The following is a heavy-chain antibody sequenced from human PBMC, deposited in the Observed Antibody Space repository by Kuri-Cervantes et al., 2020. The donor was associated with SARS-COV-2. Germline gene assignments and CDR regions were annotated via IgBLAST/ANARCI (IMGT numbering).Heavy chain of an antibody. D-gene: IGHD6-6*01. CDR3: AKDPQLGDAFDI. Sequence: GGSLRLSCAGSSFIFSSYYMNWVPLAPGKRLEWVSIIYDDDTTDYADSVKGRFTISRDNSKNTLYLQMNSLSAEDTAAYYCAKDPQLGDAFDIWGQGTMVTVSS. CDR2: IYDDDTT. J-gene: IGHJ3*02. CDR1: SFIFSSYY. V-gene: IGHV3-53*01.